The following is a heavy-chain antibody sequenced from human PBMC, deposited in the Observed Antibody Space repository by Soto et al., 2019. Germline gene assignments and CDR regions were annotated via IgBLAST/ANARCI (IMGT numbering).Heavy chain of an antibody. D-gene: IGHD3-9*01. Sequence: EVQLLESGGRLVQPGGSLRLSCAASGFTFSKFAMSWVRQAPGKGLEWVSAIRGSGGSTYYADSVQGRFTISRDNSKNTLYVEMNSLIVEDTAEYYCSKYENIFFDGSGSHGALDACGQGTLVTVSS. CDR1: GFTFSKFA. J-gene: IGHJ5*02. V-gene: IGHV3-23*01. CDR3: SKYENIFFDGSGSHGALDA. CDR2: IRGSGGST.